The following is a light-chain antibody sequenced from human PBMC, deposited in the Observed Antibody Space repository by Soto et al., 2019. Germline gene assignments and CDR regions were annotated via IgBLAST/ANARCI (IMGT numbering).Light chain of an antibody. V-gene: IGKV3-20*01. CDR1: QSVSNNY. CDR3: HQYSGSPNT. CDR2: GAS. J-gene: IGKJ2*01. Sequence: EIVLTQSPGTLSLSPGERATLSCRASQSVSNNYIAWYQQTPGQAPRLLIYGASSRATDVPDRFSGSGSGTDFTLTITRLEPEDLAVYYCHQYSGSPNTFGQGTKLEIK.